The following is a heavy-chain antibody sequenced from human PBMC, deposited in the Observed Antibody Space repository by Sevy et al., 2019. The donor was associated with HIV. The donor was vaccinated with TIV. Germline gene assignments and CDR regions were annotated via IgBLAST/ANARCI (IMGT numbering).Heavy chain of an antibody. CDR2: IWYDGSNE. CDR3: VKDVGVGSTRRYADY. CDR1: GFSSRTYA. Sequence: GGSLRLSCAASGFSSRTYAMHWVRQAPGKGLEWVAGIWYDGSNENHADSVKGRFTISRDNSKNTLYLQMNSLRAEDTAVYYCVKDVGVGSTRRYADYWGQGTLVTVSS. D-gene: IGHD1-26*01. J-gene: IGHJ4*02. V-gene: IGHV3-33*06.